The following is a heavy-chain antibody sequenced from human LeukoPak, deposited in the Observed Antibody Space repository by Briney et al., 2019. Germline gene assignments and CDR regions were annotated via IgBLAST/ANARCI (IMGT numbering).Heavy chain of an antibody. V-gene: IGHV3-23*01. D-gene: IGHD3-10*01. Sequence: PGGSLRLPCAASGFTFSSYAMSWVRQAPGKGMEWVSAISGSGGSTYYADSVKGRFTISRDNSKNSLYLQMNSVRAEDTAVYYCAGIGGSGSYYNAFDYWGQGTLVTVSS. CDR1: GFTFSSYA. CDR3: AGIGGSGSYYNAFDY. CDR2: ISGSGGST. J-gene: IGHJ4*02.